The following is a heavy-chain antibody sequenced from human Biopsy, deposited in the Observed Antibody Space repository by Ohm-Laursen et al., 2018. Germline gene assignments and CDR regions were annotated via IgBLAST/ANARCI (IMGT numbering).Heavy chain of an antibody. CDR2: IYHTGIT. D-gene: IGHD3-10*01. CDR3: ARHSFGSGRDF. CDR1: DGSISNIINY. Sequence: PSETLSLTCTVTDGSISNIINYWGWIRQPLGKGLEWLGSIYHTGITDYNPSLKSRGTISVDTSNNQFSLKLSSLTAADTAVYYCARHSFGSGRDFWGQGTLVTVSS. V-gene: IGHV4-39*01. J-gene: IGHJ4*02.